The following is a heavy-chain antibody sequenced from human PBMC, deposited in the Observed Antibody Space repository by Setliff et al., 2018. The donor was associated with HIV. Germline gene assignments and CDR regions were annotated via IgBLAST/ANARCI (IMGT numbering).Heavy chain of an antibody. V-gene: IGHV1-46*01. Sequence: ASVKVSCKASGYTFTSYSMHWVRQAPGQGLEWMGIINRSGGTTNYAQKFQGRVTMTRDMSTSTVYMELSSLRSEDTAVYYCAKKTAAYTSGSWLHYWGQGTLVTVSS. CDR1: GYTFTSYS. CDR2: INRSGGTT. J-gene: IGHJ4*02. CDR3: AKKTAAYTSGSWLHY. D-gene: IGHD3-10*01.